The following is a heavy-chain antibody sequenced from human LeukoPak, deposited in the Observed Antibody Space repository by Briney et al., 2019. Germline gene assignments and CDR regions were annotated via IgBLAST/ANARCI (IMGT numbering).Heavy chain of an antibody. V-gene: IGHV4-59*01. CDR3: ARGGDIVVVPAAMGAHFDY. J-gene: IGHJ4*02. D-gene: IGHD2-2*01. CDR1: GGSISSYY. Sequence: SETLSLTCTVSGGSISSYYWSWIRQPPGKGLEWIGYIYYSGSTNYNPSLKRRVTISVDTSENQFSMKLSSVTAADTAVYYCARGGDIVVVPAAMGAHFDYWGQGTLVTVSS. CDR2: IYYSGST.